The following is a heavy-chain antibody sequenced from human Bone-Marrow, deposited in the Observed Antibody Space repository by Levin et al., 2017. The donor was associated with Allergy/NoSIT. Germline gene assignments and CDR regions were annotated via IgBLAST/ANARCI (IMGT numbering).Heavy chain of an antibody. D-gene: IGHD3-16*01. CDR2: IIPIFGTA. J-gene: IGHJ2*01. CDR1: GGTFSSYA. V-gene: IGHV1-69*13. CDR3: ARDATYYDYPIQGGLNWYFDL. Sequence: AASVKVSCKASGGTFSSYAISWVRQAPGQGLEWMGGIIPIFGTANYAQKFQGRVTITADESTSTAYMELSSLRSEDTAVYYCARDATYYDYPIQGGLNWYFDLWGRGTLVTVSS.